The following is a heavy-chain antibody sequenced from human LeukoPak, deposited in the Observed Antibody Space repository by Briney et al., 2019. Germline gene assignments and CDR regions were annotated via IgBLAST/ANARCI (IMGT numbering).Heavy chain of an antibody. CDR1: GFTFTTYW. D-gene: IGHD3-22*01. CDR3: ARVSDYYDSSGYHY. J-gene: IGHJ4*02. V-gene: IGHV3-7*01. CDR2: IKQDGSEK. Sequence: GGSLRLSCAASGFTFTTYWMSWVRQAPGKGLEWVANIKQDGSEKYYVDSVKGRFTISRDNAKNSLYLQMNSLRAEDTAVYYCARVSDYYDSSGYHYWGQGTLVTVSS.